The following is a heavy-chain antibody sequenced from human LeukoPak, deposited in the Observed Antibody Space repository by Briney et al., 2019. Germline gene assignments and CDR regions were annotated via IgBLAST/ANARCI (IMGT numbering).Heavy chain of an antibody. V-gene: IGHV3-74*01. D-gene: IGHD6-13*01. CDR3: AKDQYSSSWSAFDH. Sequence: GGSLRLSCAASGFTFSSYWMHWVRQAPGKGLAWVSRINSDGSSTSYADSVKGRFTISRDNAKNSLYLQMNSLRAEDTALYYCAKDQYSSSWSAFDHWGQGTLVTVSS. CDR2: INSDGSST. CDR1: GFTFSSYW. J-gene: IGHJ4*02.